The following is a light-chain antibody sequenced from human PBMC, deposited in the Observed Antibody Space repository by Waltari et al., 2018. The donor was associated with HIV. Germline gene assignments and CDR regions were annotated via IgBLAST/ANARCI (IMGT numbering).Light chain of an antibody. Sequence: HSALTQPASVSGSPGQSITISCTGTRNDVGGYNYVSWFQQHPVNAPKLIIFEIRNRPSGVSSRFSGSKAGNTASLTISGLQPEDEADYYCCSFADRNYKVFGTGTQVTVL. CDR1: RNDVGGYNY. J-gene: IGLJ1*01. V-gene: IGLV2-14*01. CDR2: EIR. CDR3: CSFADRNYKV.